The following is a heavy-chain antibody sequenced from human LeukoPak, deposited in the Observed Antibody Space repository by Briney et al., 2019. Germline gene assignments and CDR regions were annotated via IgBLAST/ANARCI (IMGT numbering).Heavy chain of an antibody. CDR2: IYTSGST. Sequence: PSQTLSLTCTVSGGSISSGSYYWSWIRQPAGKGLEWIGRIYTSGSTNYNPSPKSRVTISVDTSKNQFSLKLSSVTAADTAVYYCARGYGSGKFDPWGQGTLVTVSS. CDR1: GGSISSGSYY. V-gene: IGHV4-61*02. D-gene: IGHD3-10*01. J-gene: IGHJ5*02. CDR3: ARGYGSGKFDP.